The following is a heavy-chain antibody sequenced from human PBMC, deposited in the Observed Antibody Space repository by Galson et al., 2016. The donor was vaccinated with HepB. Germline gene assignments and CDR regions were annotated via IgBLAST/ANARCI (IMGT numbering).Heavy chain of an antibody. D-gene: IGHD3-9*01. Sequence: SLRLSCAASGSTLTNAWMSWVRQAPGKGLEWIGLIRTKSEGGTTHYAASLKGRFTISRDDSKNTLHLQMNSLQTEDTAVYYCTTLITIDVHADYWGQGTLVTVS. V-gene: IGHV3-15*01. CDR3: TTLITIDVHADY. J-gene: IGHJ4*02. CDR2: IRTKSEGGTT. CDR1: GSTLTNAW.